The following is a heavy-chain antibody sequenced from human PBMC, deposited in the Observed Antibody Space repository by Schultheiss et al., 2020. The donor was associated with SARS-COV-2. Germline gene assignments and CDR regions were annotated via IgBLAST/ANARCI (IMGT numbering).Heavy chain of an antibody. Sequence: ASVKVSCKASGYTFTSYGINWVRQATGQGLEWMGWINPNSGGTNYAQKFQGWVTMTRDTSISTAYMELSRLRSDDTAVYYCAAGAFYYYYGMDVWGQGTTVTVSS. CDR2: INPNSGGT. V-gene: IGHV1-2*04. J-gene: IGHJ6*02. CDR1: GYTFTSYG. CDR3: AAGAFYYYYGMDV.